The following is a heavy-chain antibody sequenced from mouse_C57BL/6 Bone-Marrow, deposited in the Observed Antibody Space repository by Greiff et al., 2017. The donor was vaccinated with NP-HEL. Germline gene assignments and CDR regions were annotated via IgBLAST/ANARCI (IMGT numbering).Heavy chain of an antibody. J-gene: IGHJ4*01. CDR3: ANAGTSAMDY. CDR2: IYPRSGNT. Sequence: VQLQQSGAELARPGASVKLSCKASGYTFTSYGISWVKQRPGQGLEWIGEIYPRSGNTYYNEKFKGKATLTADKSSSPASMELRSLTSEYSAVYCCANAGTSAMDYWGQGTSVTVSS. CDR1: GYTFTSYG. D-gene: IGHD4-1*01. V-gene: IGHV1-81*01.